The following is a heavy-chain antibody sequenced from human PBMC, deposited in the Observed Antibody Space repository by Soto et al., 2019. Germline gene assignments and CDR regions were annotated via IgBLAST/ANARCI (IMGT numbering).Heavy chain of an antibody. CDR1: GGTFSSYS. D-gene: IGHD1-26*01. Sequence: QVQLVQSGAEVKKPGSSVKVSCKASGGTFSSYSINWVRQAPGQGLEWMGEIIPIFGTANYAQKFQGRVTITADASTSTAYMGLSSLRSEDTAVYYCARDGGRHSGGIDYWVQGPLVTVSS. CDR3: ARDGGRHSGGIDY. CDR2: IIPIFGTA. V-gene: IGHV1-69*01. J-gene: IGHJ4*02.